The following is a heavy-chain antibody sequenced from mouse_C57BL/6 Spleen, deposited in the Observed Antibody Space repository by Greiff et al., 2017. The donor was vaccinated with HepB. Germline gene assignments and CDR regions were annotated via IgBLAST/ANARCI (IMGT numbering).Heavy chain of an antibody. V-gene: IGHV1-7*01. CDR2: INPSSGYT. CDR1: GYTFTSYW. D-gene: IGHD2-5*01. J-gene: IGHJ1*03. CDR3: ASSYYSNYGYFEV. Sequence: QVQLKESGAELAKPGASVKLSCKASGYTFTSYWMHWVKQRPGQGLEWIGYINPSSGYTKYNQKFKDKATLTADKSSSTAYMQLSSLTYEDSAVYYCASSYYSNYGYFEVWGTGTTVTVSS.